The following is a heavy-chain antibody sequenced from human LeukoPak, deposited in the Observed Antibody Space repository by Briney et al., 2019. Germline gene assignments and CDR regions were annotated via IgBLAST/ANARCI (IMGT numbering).Heavy chain of an antibody. CDR2: IWYDGSDK. CDR3: ARKAATGTNSWFGP. Sequence: GGSLRLSCAASGFTFGSYGMHWVRQAPGKGLEWVVLIWYDGSDKYYADSVKGRFTISRDNSKNTLYLQMNSLRAEDTAIYYCARKAATGTNSWFGPWGQGTLVTVSS. D-gene: IGHD6-13*01. CDR1: GFTFGSYG. J-gene: IGHJ5*02. V-gene: IGHV3-33*01.